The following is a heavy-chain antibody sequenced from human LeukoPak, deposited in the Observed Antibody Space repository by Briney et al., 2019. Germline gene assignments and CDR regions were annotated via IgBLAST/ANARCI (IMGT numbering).Heavy chain of an antibody. J-gene: IGHJ4*02. CDR1: GFTFSSYG. V-gene: IGHV3-30*18. Sequence: PGGSLRLSCAASGFTFSSYGMHWVRQAPGKGLEWVAVISYDGSNKYYADSVKGRFTISRDNSKNTLYLQMNSLRAEDTAVYHCAKDLNAYSGYDYIFGYWGQGTLVTVSS. CDR3: AKDLNAYSGYDYIFGY. D-gene: IGHD5-12*01. CDR2: ISYDGSNK.